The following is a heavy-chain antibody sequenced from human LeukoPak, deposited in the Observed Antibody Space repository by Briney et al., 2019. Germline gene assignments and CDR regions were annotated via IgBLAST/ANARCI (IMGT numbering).Heavy chain of an antibody. D-gene: IGHD2-15*01. Sequence: PGGSLRLSCAASGFTFSSYAKHWVRQAPGKGLEWVAVISYDGSNKCYADSVKGRFTISRDNSKNTLYLQMNSLRAEDTAVYYCARGPVVVVAAQYFDYWGQGTLVTVSS. CDR3: ARGPVVVVAAQYFDY. CDR1: GFTFSSYA. V-gene: IGHV3-30-3*01. CDR2: ISYDGSNK. J-gene: IGHJ4*02.